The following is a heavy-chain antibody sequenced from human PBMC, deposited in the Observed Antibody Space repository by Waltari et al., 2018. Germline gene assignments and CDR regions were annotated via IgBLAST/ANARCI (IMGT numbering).Heavy chain of an antibody. Sequence: QVPPVESGGGVVQPGRSLRLSCAASGFTFGSSGRRWVRQAPGKGLEWVAVIWYDGSNRYYADSVKGRFTISRDNSKSTLYLEMNTLRAEDTAMYYCAKDRGSTSSGGIDDWGQGTLVTVSS. CDR3: AKDRGSTSSGGIDD. D-gene: IGHD6-6*01. CDR2: IWYDGSNR. CDR1: GFTFGSSG. V-gene: IGHV3-30*18. J-gene: IGHJ4*02.